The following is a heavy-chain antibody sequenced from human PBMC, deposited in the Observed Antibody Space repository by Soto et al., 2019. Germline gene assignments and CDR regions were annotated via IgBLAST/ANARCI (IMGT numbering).Heavy chain of an antibody. V-gene: IGHV1-18*01. CDR3: ARVYCSSTSCYSPPDY. J-gene: IGHJ4*02. CDR2: ISAYNGNT. D-gene: IGHD2-2*01. Sequence: QVPLVQSGAEVKKPGASVKVSCKASGYTFTSYGISWVRQAPGQGLEWMGWISAYNGNTNYAQKLQGRVTMTTDTSTSTAYMELRSMRSDDTALYYCARVYCSSTSCYSPPDYWGQGTLVTVSS. CDR1: GYTFTSYG.